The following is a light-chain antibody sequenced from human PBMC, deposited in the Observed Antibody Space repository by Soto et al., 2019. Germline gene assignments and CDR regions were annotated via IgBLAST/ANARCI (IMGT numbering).Light chain of an antibody. Sequence: QSALTQPASVSASPGQSITISCSGSSSDVGGYDYVSWYQQHPGKAPKLVIYEVNNRPSGVSDRFSGSKSGNTASLTISGVQADDDADYYCSSYRDTSKLVFGPGTKVTVL. CDR1: SSDVGGYDY. V-gene: IGLV2-14*01. CDR3: SSYRDTSKLV. CDR2: EVN. J-gene: IGLJ1*01.